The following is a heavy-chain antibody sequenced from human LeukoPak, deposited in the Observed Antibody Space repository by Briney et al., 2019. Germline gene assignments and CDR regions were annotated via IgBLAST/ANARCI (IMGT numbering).Heavy chain of an antibody. V-gene: IGHV3-30*02. D-gene: IGHD4-23*01. CDR1: GFTFSSYG. Sequence: GGSLRLSCAASGFTFSSYGMHWVRQAPGKWLEWVAFIRYDGSNKYYADSVNGRFTISRNNSKNTLYLQMNSLRAEDTGVYYCGNWYGGRADYYYMDVWGKGTTVTVSS. CDR3: GNWYGGRADYYYMDV. CDR2: IRYDGSNK. J-gene: IGHJ6*03.